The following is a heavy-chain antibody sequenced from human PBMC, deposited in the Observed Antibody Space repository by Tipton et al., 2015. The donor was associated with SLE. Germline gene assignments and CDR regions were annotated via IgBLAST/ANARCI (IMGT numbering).Heavy chain of an antibody. CDR2: IYTSGST. CDR1: GGSISSYY. CDR3: ARGAQLGGDYFDY. V-gene: IGHV4-4*07. Sequence: TLSLTCTVSGGSISSYYWNWIRQPAGKGLEWIGRIYTSGSTNYNPSLKSRVTISVDTSKNQFSLRLSSVTAADTAVYYCARGAQLGGDYFDYWGQGTLVTVSS. J-gene: IGHJ4*02. D-gene: IGHD3-16*01.